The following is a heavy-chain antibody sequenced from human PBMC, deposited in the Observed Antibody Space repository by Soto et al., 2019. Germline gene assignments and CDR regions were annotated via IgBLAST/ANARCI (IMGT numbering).Heavy chain of an antibody. D-gene: IGHD5-18*01. J-gene: IGHJ3*02. Sequence: QEQLMESGGGVVQPGRSLRLSCVASGFSFSSQAMHWVRQAPGKGLEWVAAISNDGNRQLYADSVKDRFTISRDNSRNTLDLQMNNLRTEDTGVYFCARDIYSYGPVGTPYIWGQGRMVTVSS. CDR1: GFSFSSQA. CDR2: ISNDGNRQ. CDR3: ARDIYSYGPVGTPYI. V-gene: IGHV3-30-3*01.